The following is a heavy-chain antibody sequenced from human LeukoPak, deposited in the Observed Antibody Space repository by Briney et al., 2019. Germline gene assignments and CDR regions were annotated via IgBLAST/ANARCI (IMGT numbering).Heavy chain of an antibody. CDR1: GGSFSGYY. D-gene: IGHD5-18*01. CDR3: ARIQLSYYYYYYGMDV. J-gene: IGHJ6*02. V-gene: IGHV4-34*01. CDR2: INHSGST. Sequence: PSETLSLTCAVYGGSFSGYYWSWIRQPPGKGLEWIGEINHSGSTNYNPSLKSRVTISVDTSKNQFSLKMSSVTAADTAVYYCARIQLSYYYYYYGMDVWGQGTTVTVSS.